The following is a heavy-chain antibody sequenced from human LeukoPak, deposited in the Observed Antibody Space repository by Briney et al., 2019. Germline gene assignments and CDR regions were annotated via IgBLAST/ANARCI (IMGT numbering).Heavy chain of an antibody. D-gene: IGHD1-26*01. CDR2: ISSSSSYI. V-gene: IGHV3-21*01. Sequence: GGSLRLSCAASGFTFSSYSMNWVRQAPGKGLEWVSSISSSSSYIYYADSVKGRFTISRDNAENSLYLQMNSLRAEDTAVYYCARDPYSGSYGDYYYYYMDVWGKGTTVTISS. CDR3: ARDPYSGSYGDYYYYYMDV. J-gene: IGHJ6*03. CDR1: GFTFSSYS.